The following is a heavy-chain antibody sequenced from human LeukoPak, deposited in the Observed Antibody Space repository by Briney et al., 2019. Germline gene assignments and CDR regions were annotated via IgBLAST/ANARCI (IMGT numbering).Heavy chain of an antibody. Sequence: PGGSLRLSCAASGFTVSTNYMTWVRQAPGKGLEWVSVIYGGGSTFYSGSVKGGFTISRDNSKNTLYLQMNSLRAEDTAVYYCARVHTNSYGFGQWGQGSLVTVSS. CDR3: ARVHTNSYGFGQ. CDR2: IYGGGST. J-gene: IGHJ4*02. CDR1: GFTVSTNY. V-gene: IGHV3-53*01. D-gene: IGHD5-18*01.